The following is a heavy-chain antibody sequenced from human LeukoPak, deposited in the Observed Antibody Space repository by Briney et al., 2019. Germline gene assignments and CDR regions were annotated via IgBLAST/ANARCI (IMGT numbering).Heavy chain of an antibody. V-gene: IGHV3-21*01. D-gene: IGHD6-13*01. CDR2: ISSSSSYI. Sequence: GGSLRLSCAASGFTFSSYNMNWVRQAPGKGLEWVSFISSSSSYIYYADSVKGRFTISRDNSKNTLYLQMNSLRAEDTAVYYRAKDPRRYSRTGGYFDYWGQGTLVTVSS. CDR3: AKDPRRYSRTGGYFDY. CDR1: GFTFSSYN. J-gene: IGHJ4*02.